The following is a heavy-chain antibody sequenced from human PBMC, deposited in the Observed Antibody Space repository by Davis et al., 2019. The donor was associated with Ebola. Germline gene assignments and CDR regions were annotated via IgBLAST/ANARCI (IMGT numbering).Heavy chain of an antibody. CDR3: ARGGAYGSGRVKYYFDY. Sequence: PGGSLRLSCAASGFTFSSYGMHWVRQAPGKGLEWGAVIWYDGSNKYYADSVKGRFTISRDNSKNTLYLQMNSLRAEDTAVYYCARGGAYGSGRVKYYFDYWGQGTLVTVSS. V-gene: IGHV3-33*08. D-gene: IGHD3-10*01. J-gene: IGHJ4*02. CDR2: IWYDGSNK. CDR1: GFTFSSYG.